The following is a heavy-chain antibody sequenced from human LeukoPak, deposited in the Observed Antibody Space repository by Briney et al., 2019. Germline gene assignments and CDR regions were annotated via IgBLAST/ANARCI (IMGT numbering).Heavy chain of an antibody. CDR2: ISSSSSTI. V-gene: IGHV3-48*04. CDR1: GFTFSSYS. D-gene: IGHD1-7*01. Sequence: GGSLRLSCAASGFTFSSYSMNWVRQAPGKGLEWVSYISSSSSTIYYADSVKGRFTISRDNVKNSLYLQMNSLRAEDTAVYYCVRGGTTFDPWGQGTLVTVSS. CDR3: VRGGTTFDP. J-gene: IGHJ5*02.